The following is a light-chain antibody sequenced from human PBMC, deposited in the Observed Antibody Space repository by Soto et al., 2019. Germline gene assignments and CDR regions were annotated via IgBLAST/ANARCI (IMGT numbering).Light chain of an antibody. CDR1: QGVSGN. Sequence: EIVMTQSPATLSVSPGARGPLSCRASQGVSGNLAWYQQKPGQAPRLLIYGASTRATGIPARFSGSGSGTEFTLTISSLQSEDFAVYYCQQYNIWPPWTFGQGTKVDI. CDR2: GAS. J-gene: IGKJ1*01. CDR3: QQYNIWPPWT. V-gene: IGKV3-15*01.